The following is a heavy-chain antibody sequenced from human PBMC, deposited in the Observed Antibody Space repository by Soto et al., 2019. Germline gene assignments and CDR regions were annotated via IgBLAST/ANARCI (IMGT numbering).Heavy chain of an antibody. J-gene: IGHJ4*02. CDR3: AKSPPAVAGYFDY. Sequence: GGSLRLSCVASGFTFSSSGMHWVRQAPGKGLEWVAVTSYDGSNGYYADSVRGRFTISRDNSKNTLYLQMNSLRAEDTAVYYYAKSPPAVAGYFDYWGQGTLVTVSS. D-gene: IGHD6-19*01. V-gene: IGHV3-30*18. CDR2: TSYDGSNG. CDR1: GFTFSSSG.